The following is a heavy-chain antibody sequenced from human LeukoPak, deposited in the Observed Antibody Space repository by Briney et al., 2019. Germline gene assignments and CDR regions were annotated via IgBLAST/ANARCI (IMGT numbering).Heavy chain of an antibody. CDR1: GFTFGDYA. CDR2: IRSKAYGGTT. V-gene: IGHV3-49*04. J-gene: IGHJ4*02. D-gene: IGHD2-15*01. CDR3: TSLGDCGIVFDY. Sequence: GGSLRLSFTASGFTFGDYAMCWVRQAPGKGLEWVGFIRSKAYGGTTEYAASVKGRFTISRDDSKSIAYLQMNSLKTEDTAVYYCTSLGDCGIVFDYWGQGTLVTVSS.